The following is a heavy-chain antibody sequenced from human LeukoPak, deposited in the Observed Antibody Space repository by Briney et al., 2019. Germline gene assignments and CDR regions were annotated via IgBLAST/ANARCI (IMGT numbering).Heavy chain of an antibody. J-gene: IGHJ4*02. CDR2: ISYDGSNK. CDR1: GFTFSSYG. Sequence: PGGSLRLSCAASGFTFSSYGMHWVRQAPSKGLEWVAVISYDGSNKYYADSVKGRFTISRDNSKNTLYLQMNSLRAEDTAVYYCAKGLDYGDYWGQGTLVTVSS. V-gene: IGHV3-30*18. CDR3: AKGLDYGDY.